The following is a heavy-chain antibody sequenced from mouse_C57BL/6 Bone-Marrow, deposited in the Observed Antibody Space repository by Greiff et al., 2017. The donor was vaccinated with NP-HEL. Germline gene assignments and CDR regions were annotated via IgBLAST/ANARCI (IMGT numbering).Heavy chain of an antibody. V-gene: IGHV1-54*01. CDR2: INPGSGGT. Sequence: VQLQQSGAELVRPGTSVKVSCKASGYAFTNYLIEWVKQRPGQGLEWIGVINPGSGGTNYNEKFKGKATLTADKSSGTAYMQLSSLTSEDSAVYFCARGGIYYDYAWFAYWGQGTLVTVSA. D-gene: IGHD2-4*01. J-gene: IGHJ3*01. CDR3: ARGGIYYDYAWFAY. CDR1: GYAFTNYL.